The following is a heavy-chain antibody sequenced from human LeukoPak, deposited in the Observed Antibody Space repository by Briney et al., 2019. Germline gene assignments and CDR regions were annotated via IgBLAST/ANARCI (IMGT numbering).Heavy chain of an antibody. CDR1: GGTFSSYA. CDR3: ARGLGGYGNFQH. J-gene: IGHJ1*01. D-gene: IGHD3-22*01. Sequence: SVKVSCKASGGTFSSYAISWVRQAPGQGLEWMGRIIPILGIANYAQKFQGRVTITADKSTSTAYMELSSLRSEDTAVYYCARGLGGYGNFQHWGQGTLVTVSS. CDR2: IIPILGIA. V-gene: IGHV1-69*04.